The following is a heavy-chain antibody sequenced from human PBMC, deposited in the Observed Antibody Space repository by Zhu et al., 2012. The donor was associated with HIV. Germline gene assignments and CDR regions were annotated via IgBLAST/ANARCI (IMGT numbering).Heavy chain of an antibody. V-gene: IGHV4-38-2*01. D-gene: IGHD2-21*01. CDR1: GSPINTANY. CDR2: IYRSGAT. CDR3: ARTGDDNHHASFDI. Sequence: QVQVQGPGPGLVKPSETLSLTCDVSGSPINTANYWGWIRQPPGKGLEWIANIYRSGATYYNPSLRSRATISMDRSRNLFFLTLNSVTAADTAIYFCARTGDDNHHASFDIWDQGTLVTVSS. J-gene: IGHJ4*01.